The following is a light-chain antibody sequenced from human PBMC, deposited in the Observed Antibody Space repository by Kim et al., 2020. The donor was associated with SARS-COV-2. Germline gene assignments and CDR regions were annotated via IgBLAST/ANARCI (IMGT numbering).Light chain of an antibody. CDR2: GTS. CDR1: QSVSSNY. CDR3: QQYGSSPPFT. V-gene: IGKV3-20*01. J-gene: IGKJ2*01. Sequence: SPGERATRSCRASQSVSSNYLAWYQQRPGQAPRHLIYGTSTRATDIPDRFSGSGSGTDFTLTISRLEPEDFAVYYCQQYGSSPPFTFGQGTKLEI.